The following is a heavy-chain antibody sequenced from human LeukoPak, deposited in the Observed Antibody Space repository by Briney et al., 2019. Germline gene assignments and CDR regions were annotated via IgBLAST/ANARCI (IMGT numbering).Heavy chain of an antibody. Sequence: GASVKVSCKASGGTFSSYAISWVRQAPGQGLEWMGRIIPIFGIANYAQKFQGRVTITADKSTSTAYMELSSLRSEDTAVYYCARARGAVAIDYWGQGTLVTVSS. CDR2: IIPIFGIA. CDR1: GGTFSSYA. CDR3: ARARGAVAIDY. V-gene: IGHV1-69*04. J-gene: IGHJ4*02. D-gene: IGHD6-19*01.